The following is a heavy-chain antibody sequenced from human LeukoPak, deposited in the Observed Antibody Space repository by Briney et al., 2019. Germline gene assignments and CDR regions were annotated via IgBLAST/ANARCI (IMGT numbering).Heavy chain of an antibody. CDR1: GGSVSSGSYY. D-gene: IGHD4-11*01. CDR2: IYYSGST. Sequence: PSETLSLTCTVSGGSVSSGSYYWRWIRQPPGTGLEWIGYIYYSGSTNYNPSLKSRVTISVDTSKNQFSLKLSSVTAADTAVYYCARRSTVTVGIDYWGQGTLVTVSS. J-gene: IGHJ4*02. V-gene: IGHV4-61*01. CDR3: ARRSTVTVGIDY.